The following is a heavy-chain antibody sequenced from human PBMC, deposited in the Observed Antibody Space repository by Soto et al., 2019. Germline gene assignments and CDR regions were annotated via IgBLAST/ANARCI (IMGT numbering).Heavy chain of an antibody. V-gene: IGHV4-61*01. CDR1: GDSVSSGSYY. Sequence: QVPLQESGPGLVKPSETLSLTCTVSGDSVSSGSYYCTWIRQPPGKGLEWIGYLYYTGTTNYNPSLKSRVTMSLDTSSNQFSLRLSSVTAADTAVYFCARTFCSTTSCQAHGMDVWGQGTSVTVSS. CDR3: ARTFCSTTSCQAHGMDV. CDR2: LYYTGTT. J-gene: IGHJ6*02. D-gene: IGHD2-2*01.